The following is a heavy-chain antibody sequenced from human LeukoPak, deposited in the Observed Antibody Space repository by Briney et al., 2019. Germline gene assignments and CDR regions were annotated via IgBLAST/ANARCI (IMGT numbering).Heavy chain of an antibody. CDR1: GGTFSSYA. V-gene: IGHV1-69*13. Sequence: GASVKVSCKASGGTFSSYAISWVRQAPGQGLEWMGGIIPIFGTANYAQKLQGRVTITADESTSTAYMELSSLRSEDTAVYYCAGVGLSWITGTTDYYYYGMDVWGQGTTVTVSS. J-gene: IGHJ6*02. D-gene: IGHD1-7*01. CDR2: IIPIFGTA. CDR3: AGVGLSWITGTTDYYYYGMDV.